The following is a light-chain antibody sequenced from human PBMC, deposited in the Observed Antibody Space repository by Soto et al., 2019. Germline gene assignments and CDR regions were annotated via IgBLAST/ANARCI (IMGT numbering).Light chain of an antibody. V-gene: IGLV4-60*02. J-gene: IGLJ2*01. CDR1: SGHSTYI. CDR3: ETWDTNVVV. CDR2: LEGSGSY. Sequence: QPVLTQSSSASASLGSSVKLTCTLSSGHSTYIIAWHQQQPGKAPRYLMKLEGSGSYNKGSGIPDRCSGSSSGADRYITISDLQFEDEADYYCETWDTNVVVFGGGTKLTVL.